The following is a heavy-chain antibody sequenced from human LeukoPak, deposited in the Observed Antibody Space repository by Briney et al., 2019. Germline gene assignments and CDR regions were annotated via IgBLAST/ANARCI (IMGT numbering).Heavy chain of an antibody. CDR3: ARDLLGWELHYFDY. J-gene: IGHJ4*02. D-gene: IGHD1-26*01. CDR1: GFTFSTYD. V-gene: IGHV3-13*03. CDR2: IGTAGDT. Sequence: PGGSLRLSCAACGFTFSTYDMHWVRQATGKGLEWVSGIGTAGDTYYPGSVKGQFTISRENAKNSLYLQMNSLRAEDTAVYYCARDLLGWELHYFDYWGQGTLVTVSS.